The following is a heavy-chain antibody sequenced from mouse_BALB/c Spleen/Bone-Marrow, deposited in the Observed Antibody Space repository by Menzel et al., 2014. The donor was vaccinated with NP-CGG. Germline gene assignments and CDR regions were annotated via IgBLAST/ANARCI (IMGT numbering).Heavy chain of an antibody. V-gene: IGHV1-87*01. D-gene: IGHD2-14*01. CDR2: IYPGDGDT. CDR3: ARGDRYAWFAY. J-gene: IGHJ3*01. Sequence: IYPGDGDTRYTQKFKGKATLTADKSSSTAYVQLSSLASEDSAVYYCARGDRYAWFAYWGQGTLVTVSA.